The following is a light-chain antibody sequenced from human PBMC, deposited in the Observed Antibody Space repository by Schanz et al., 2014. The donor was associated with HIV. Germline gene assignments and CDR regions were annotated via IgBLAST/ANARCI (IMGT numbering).Light chain of an antibody. V-gene: IGLV1-47*01. J-gene: IGLJ2*01. CDR3: TSYTGSNIVV. Sequence: QSVLTQPPSASGTPGQRVTISCSGSSSNIGSHYVYWYHQLPGTAPKLLIYRNNQRPSGIPDRFSGSKSGTSASLAISGLRSEDEADYYCTSYTGSNIVVFGGATKLTVL. CDR1: SSNIGSHY. CDR2: RNN.